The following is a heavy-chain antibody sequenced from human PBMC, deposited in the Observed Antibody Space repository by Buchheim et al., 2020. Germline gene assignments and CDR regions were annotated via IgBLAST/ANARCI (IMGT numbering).Heavy chain of an antibody. D-gene: IGHD2-2*01. J-gene: IGHJ4*02. CDR3: AKKLGYCSSTSCYEVDY. V-gene: IGHV3-23*01. CDR1: GFTFSSYA. Sequence: EVQLLESGGGLVQPGGSLRLSCAASGFTFSSYAMSWVRQAPGKGLEWVSAISGSGGSTYYADSVQGRFTISSENSKNKLYLQMNSLRAEDTAVYYCAKKLGYCSSTSCYEVDYWGQGTL. CDR2: ISGSGGST.